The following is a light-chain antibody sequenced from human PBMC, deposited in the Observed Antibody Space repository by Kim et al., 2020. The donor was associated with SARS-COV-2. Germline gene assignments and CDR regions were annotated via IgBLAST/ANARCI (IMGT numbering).Light chain of an antibody. CDR1: QSISDW. V-gene: IGKV1-5*03. J-gene: IGKJ1*01. CDR3: HHYNTYST. Sequence: DIQLTQSPSLLSASVGDRVTITCRASQSISDWLAWYQQKPGRAPNLLIYKTSNLQSVVPSRFGGSGSGTEFTLTISSLKPDDFATYFCHHYNTYSTFGQGTKVDIK. CDR2: KTS.